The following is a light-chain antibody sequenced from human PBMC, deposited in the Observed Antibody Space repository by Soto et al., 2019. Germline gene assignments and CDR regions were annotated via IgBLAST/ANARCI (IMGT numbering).Light chain of an antibody. J-gene: IGKJ2*01. CDR3: QQDGSSPDT. Sequence: EIVLTQSPATLSLSPGERATLSCGASQSVSSSYLAWYQQKPGLAPRLLIYDASSRATGIPDRFSGSGSGTDFTLTISRLEPEDCAVYYCQQDGSSPDTFGQGTKLEIK. V-gene: IGKV3D-20*01. CDR1: QSVSSSY. CDR2: DAS.